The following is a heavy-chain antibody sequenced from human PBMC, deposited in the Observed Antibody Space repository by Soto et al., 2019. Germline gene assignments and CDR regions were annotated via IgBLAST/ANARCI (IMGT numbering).Heavy chain of an antibody. J-gene: IGHJ4*02. Sequence: GGSLRLSCAASGFSFSNYWMGWVRQAPEKGLEWVANIKPDGSARYYVDSVKGRFTISRDNAKDSLYLEMNSLRAEDTAVYYCAGREIASGSSGGVYWGQGTPVTVSS. CDR3: AGREIASGSSGGVY. D-gene: IGHD6-25*01. V-gene: IGHV3-7*01. CDR2: IKPDGSAR. CDR1: GFSFSNYW.